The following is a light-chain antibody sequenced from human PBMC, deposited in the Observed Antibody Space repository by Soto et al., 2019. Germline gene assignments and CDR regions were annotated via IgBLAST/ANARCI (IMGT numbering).Light chain of an antibody. J-gene: IGLJ1*01. CDR1: SSNIGGNS. CDR2: DDN. V-gene: IGLV1-51*01. Sequence: QYVMTQPPAVSAAPGQKVTISCSGSSSNIGGNSVSWYQQLPGTAPKLLIYDDNKRPSGIPDRFSGSKSGTSATLGITGFQTGDEADYYCGSWDSSLRAYVFGTGTKLTVL. CDR3: GSWDSSLRAYV.